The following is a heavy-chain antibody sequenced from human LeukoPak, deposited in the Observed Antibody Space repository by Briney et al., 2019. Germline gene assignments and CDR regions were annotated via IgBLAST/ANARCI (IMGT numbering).Heavy chain of an antibody. V-gene: IGHV3-30-3*01. CDR3: ARVVAGGQQLFFGMDV. Sequence: PGRSLRLSCGASGFTFSSYAMHWVRQAPGKGLEWVAVISYDGSNKYYADSVKGRFTISRDNSKNTLYLQMNSLRAEDTAVYYCARVVAGGQQLFFGMDVWGQGTTVTVSS. CDR2: ISYDGSNK. D-gene: IGHD6-13*01. CDR1: GFTFSSYA. J-gene: IGHJ6*02.